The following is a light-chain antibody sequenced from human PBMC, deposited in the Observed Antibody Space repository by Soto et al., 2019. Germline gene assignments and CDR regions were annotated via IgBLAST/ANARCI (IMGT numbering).Light chain of an antibody. V-gene: IGLV2-8*01. CDR3: TSYAGDTSLGV. CDR1: SSDVGGYNY. Sequence: QSVLTQPPSASGSPGQSVTISCTGTSSDVGGYNYVSWYQQHPGKAPKLMIYEVSKRPSGVPDRFSGSKSGNTASLTVAGLQAEDEADYYCTSYAGDTSLGVLGGGTKVTVI. CDR2: EVS. J-gene: IGLJ3*02.